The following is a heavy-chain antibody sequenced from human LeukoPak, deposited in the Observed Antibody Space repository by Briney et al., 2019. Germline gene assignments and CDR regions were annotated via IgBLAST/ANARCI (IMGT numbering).Heavy chain of an antibody. CDR3: ARGLFPDYDYGGGSVLGGYFDY. D-gene: IGHD3-16*01. V-gene: IGHV3-21*01. CDR1: GFTFSSYS. CDR2: ISSSSSYI. Sequence: GGSLRLSCAASGFTFSSYSMNWVRQAPGKGLEWVSSISSSSSYIYYADSVKGRFTISRDNANVSLYLQMNSLRADDSAVYYCARGLFPDYDYGGGSVLGGYFDYWGQGTLVTVSS. J-gene: IGHJ4*02.